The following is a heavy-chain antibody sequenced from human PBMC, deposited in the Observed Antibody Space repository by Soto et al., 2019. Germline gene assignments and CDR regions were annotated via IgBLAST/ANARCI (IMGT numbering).Heavy chain of an antibody. V-gene: IGHV4-30-4*01. Sequence: SETLSLTCTVSGGSISSGDYYWSWIRQPPGKGLEWIGYIYYSGSTYYNPSLKSRVTISVDTSKNQFSLKLSSVTAADTAVYYCARDHYDILTGSYPSSYFDYWGQGTLVTVSS. CDR3: ARDHYDILTGSYPSSYFDY. D-gene: IGHD3-9*01. J-gene: IGHJ4*02. CDR1: GGSISSGDYY. CDR2: IYYSGST.